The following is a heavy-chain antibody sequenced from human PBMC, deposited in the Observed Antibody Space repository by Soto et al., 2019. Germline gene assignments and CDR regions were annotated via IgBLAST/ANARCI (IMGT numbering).Heavy chain of an antibody. D-gene: IGHD2-2*01. Sequence: EVLLLESGGGLVQPGGSLRLSCAASGFTVSSYAMSWVRQAPGKGLEWVSGISGSGDTTYYADSVKGRFTISRDSSKNTLNLQMNSLRAADTAVYYCAKDRLPAATTEFFGDWGQGTLVTVSS. CDR3: AKDRLPAATTEFFGD. CDR1: GFTVSSYA. J-gene: IGHJ4*02. V-gene: IGHV3-23*01. CDR2: ISGSGDTT.